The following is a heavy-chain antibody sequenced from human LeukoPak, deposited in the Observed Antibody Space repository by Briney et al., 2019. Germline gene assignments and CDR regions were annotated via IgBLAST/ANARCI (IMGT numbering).Heavy chain of an antibody. J-gene: IGHJ1*01. CDR3: ARRPGRGYFQH. V-gene: IGHV4-34*01. CDR1: GGSFSGYY. Sequence: PSETLSLTCAVYGGSFSGYYWSWIRQPPGKGLEWIGEINHSGSTNYNPSLKSRVTISVDKSKNQFSLKLSSVTAADTPVYYCARRPGRGYFQHWGQGTLVTVSS. CDR2: INHSGST.